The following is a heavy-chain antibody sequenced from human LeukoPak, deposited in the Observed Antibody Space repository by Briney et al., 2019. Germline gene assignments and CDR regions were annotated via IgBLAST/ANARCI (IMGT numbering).Heavy chain of an antibody. Sequence: PSQTLSLTCTVSGGSISSGDYYWSWIRQPPGKGLEWIGYIYYSGTTYYNPSLKSRVTISVDTSKNQFSLKLTSVTAADTAVYFCARGPYGSASYYWGQGTLVTVSS. CDR3: ARGPYGSASYY. CDR1: GGSISSGDYY. CDR2: IYYSGTT. J-gene: IGHJ4*02. V-gene: IGHV4-30-4*01. D-gene: IGHD3-10*01.